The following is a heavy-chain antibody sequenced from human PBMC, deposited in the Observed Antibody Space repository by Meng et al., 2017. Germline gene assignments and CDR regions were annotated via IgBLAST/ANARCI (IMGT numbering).Heavy chain of an antibody. D-gene: IGHD3-22*01. CDR1: GYSISSGYY. V-gene: IGHV4-38-2*01. CDR3: ARAQTRGYYDSSGYYLFDY. Sequence: GSLRLSCAVSGYSISSGYYWGWIRQPPGKGLEWIGSIYHSGSTYYNPSLKSRVTISADTSKNQFSLKLSSVTAADTAVYYCARAQTRGYYDSSGYYLFDYWGQGTLVTVSS. CDR2: IYHSGST. J-gene: IGHJ4*02.